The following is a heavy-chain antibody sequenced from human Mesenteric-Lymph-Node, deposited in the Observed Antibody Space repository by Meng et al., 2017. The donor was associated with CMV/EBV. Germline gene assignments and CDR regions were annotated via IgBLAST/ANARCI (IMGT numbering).Heavy chain of an antibody. D-gene: IGHD2-8*02. Sequence: GESLKISCAASGFTFSSYAMHWVRQSPGKGLDWVAVISYDGSKKYYTDSVKGRFTISRDNAKNSLYLQMNSLTAEDTAVYYCATLVNDYWGQGTLVTVSS. J-gene: IGHJ4*02. V-gene: IGHV3-30-3*01. CDR3: ATLVNDY. CDR1: GFTFSSYA. CDR2: ISYDGSKK.